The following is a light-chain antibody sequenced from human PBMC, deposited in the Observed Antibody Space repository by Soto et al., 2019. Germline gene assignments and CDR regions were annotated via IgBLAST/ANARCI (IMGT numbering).Light chain of an antibody. CDR1: QSVSNS. CDR3: KQRRNLPRFT. Sequence: EIVLTQSPATLSLSPGERATLSCRASQSVSNSLACYQHKPGQAPRLLIYDASNRATGIPARFSGSASGTDFTLTISRLVHEDFAVYYCKQRRNLPRFTFGQGTNLEIK. CDR2: DAS. J-gene: IGKJ2*01. V-gene: IGKV3-11*01.